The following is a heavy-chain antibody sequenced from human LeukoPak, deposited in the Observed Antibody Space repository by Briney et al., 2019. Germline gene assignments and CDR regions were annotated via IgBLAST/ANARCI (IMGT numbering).Heavy chain of an antibody. J-gene: IGHJ4*02. CDR2: VHYSETS. CDR1: GTSVSSYY. V-gene: IGHV4-59*02. CDR3: AGGNPSGRPGIGFDY. Sequence: SETLSLTCTVSGTSVSSYYWSWIRQPPGKGLEWIGHVHYSETSKYNPSLESRVSITVDTSKNHFSLSLSSVTTADTAVYYCAGGNPSGRPGIGFDYWGQGALVTVSS. D-gene: IGHD1-26*01.